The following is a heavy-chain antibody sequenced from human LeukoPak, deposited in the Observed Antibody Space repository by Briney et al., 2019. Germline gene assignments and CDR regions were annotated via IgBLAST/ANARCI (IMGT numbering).Heavy chain of an antibody. D-gene: IGHD1-26*01. CDR1: GFTFSNAW. CDR2: IKQDGSEK. J-gene: IGHJ4*02. CDR3: ARDKIVGATYFDY. V-gene: IGHV3-7*01. Sequence: GGSLRLSCAASGFTFSNAWMSWVRQAPGKGLEWVANIKQDGSEKYYVDSVKGRFTISRDNAKNSLYLQMDSLRAEDTAVYYCARDKIVGATYFDYWGQGTLVTVSS.